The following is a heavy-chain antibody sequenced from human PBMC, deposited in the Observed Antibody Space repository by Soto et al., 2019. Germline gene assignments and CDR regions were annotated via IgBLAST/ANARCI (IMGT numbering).Heavy chain of an antibody. J-gene: IGHJ4*02. CDR3: ARLVYDTRLNYMYFDF. CDR2: IFHDGTA. D-gene: IGHD3-10*01. CDR1: GVSISSGNW. V-gene: IGHV4-4*02. Sequence: SETLSLTCAVSGVSISSGNWRTWVRQSPQRGLEYIGEIFHDGTANYYPSFERRVAISVDTSKNQFSLKLTSVTAADTAIYFCARLVYDTRLNYMYFDFWGQGTLVTVSS.